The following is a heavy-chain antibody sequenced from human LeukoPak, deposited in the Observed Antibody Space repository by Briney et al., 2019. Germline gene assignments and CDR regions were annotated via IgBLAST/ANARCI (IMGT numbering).Heavy chain of an antibody. Sequence: PGGSLRLSCVASGFTFRDAWMSWVRQVPGKGLEWIARIKSKNDGGTIDYAAPVKGRFTISREDSADTLYLQMNSLKTEDTAMYYCAQTGNYPRNYGYWGQGTLVTVSS. D-gene: IGHD1-1*01. J-gene: IGHJ4*02. CDR2: IKSKNDGGTI. V-gene: IGHV3-15*01. CDR3: AQTGNYPRNYGY. CDR1: GFTFRDAW.